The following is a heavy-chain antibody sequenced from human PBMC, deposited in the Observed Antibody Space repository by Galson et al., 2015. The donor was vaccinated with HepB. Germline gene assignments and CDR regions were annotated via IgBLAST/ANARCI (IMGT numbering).Heavy chain of an antibody. CDR2: IWCDGSHK. D-gene: IGHD4-17*01. V-gene: IGHV3-33*08. CDR1: GFNFNDYG. J-gene: IGHJ3*02. CDR3: VREQYGDDDAFDI. Sequence: SLRHSCAAPGFNFNDYGMHWVRQAPGKGLEWVGVIWCDGSHKYQSDSVKDRFTIPRDNSKDRMHLQMNSLRAEDTAVYYCVREQYGDDDAFDIWGQGTMVTVSS.